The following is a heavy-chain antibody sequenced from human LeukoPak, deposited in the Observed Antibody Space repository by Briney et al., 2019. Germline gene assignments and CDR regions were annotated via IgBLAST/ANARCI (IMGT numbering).Heavy chain of an antibody. Sequence: SVNVSCKASGGSFSSYAITWVRQAPGQGLEWMGRIIPIFGTANYAQKFQGRVTITADKSTSTAYMELSSLRSEDTAVYYCARDRPPVRGVIFYFDYWGQGTLVTVSS. J-gene: IGHJ4*02. V-gene: IGHV1-69*06. CDR2: IIPIFGTA. CDR1: GGSFSSYA. CDR3: ARDRPPVRGVIFYFDY. D-gene: IGHD3-10*01.